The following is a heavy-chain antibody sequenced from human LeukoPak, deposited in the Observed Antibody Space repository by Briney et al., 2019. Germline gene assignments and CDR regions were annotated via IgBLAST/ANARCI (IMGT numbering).Heavy chain of an antibody. CDR1: GFTVSSNY. Sequence: TGGSLRLSCAASGFTVSSNYMSWVRQAPGKGLEWVSVIYSGGSTYYADSVKGRFTISRDNSKNTLYLQMNSLRAEDTAVYYCARNWAYDILTGYYDYWGQGTLVTVSS. D-gene: IGHD3-9*01. V-gene: IGHV3-53*01. J-gene: IGHJ4*02. CDR3: ARNWAYDILTGYYDY. CDR2: IYSGGST.